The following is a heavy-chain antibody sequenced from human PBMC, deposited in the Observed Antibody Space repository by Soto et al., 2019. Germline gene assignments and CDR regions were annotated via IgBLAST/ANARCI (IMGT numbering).Heavy chain of an antibody. D-gene: IGHD1-1*01. CDR2: INHSGRT. CDR1: GGSFSGYY. V-gene: IGHV4-34*01. J-gene: IGHJ4*02. CDR3: ARGRATGTPLCY. Sequence: SAETLSLTCAVYGGSFSGYYWSWIRQPPGKGLEWIREINHSGRTNYNPSLKSRVTISVDTSKKQFSLKLSSVTAADTAVYYCARGRATGTPLCYLGKGTMVTFSA.